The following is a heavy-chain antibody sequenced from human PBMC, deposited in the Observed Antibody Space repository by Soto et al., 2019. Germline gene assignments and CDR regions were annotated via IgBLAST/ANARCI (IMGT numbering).Heavy chain of an antibody. CDR1: GGTFSSYT. CDR3: ARGGGGYCSGCSCYYDD. D-gene: IGHD2-15*01. J-gene: IGHJ4*02. V-gene: IGHV1-69*02. Sequence: QVQLVQSGAEVKKPGSSVKVSCKASGGTFSSYTISWVRQAPGQGLEWMGRIIPILGVANYAQKFQGRVTITADKSTSTDYRELSSLRSEDTAVSYCARGGGGYCSGCSCYYDDWGQGTLVTVSS. CDR2: IIPILGVA.